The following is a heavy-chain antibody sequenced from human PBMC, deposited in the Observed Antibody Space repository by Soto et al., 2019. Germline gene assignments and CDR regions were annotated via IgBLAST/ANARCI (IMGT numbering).Heavy chain of an antibody. V-gene: IGHV1-18*01. J-gene: IGHJ3*01. CDR3: VGEATGRVFDP. D-gene: IGHD3-9*01. Sequence: QVQLVQSGPEVKKPGASVKISCKTSGYTFTSYGISWVRQARGQGLEWMGWISAHNGHTNYAQKLQGRVSMTTDTSTNTASRELGGRIFDNRAVFFCVGEATGRVFDPWSKGTIIPVSS. CDR2: ISAHNGHT. CDR1: GYTFTSYG.